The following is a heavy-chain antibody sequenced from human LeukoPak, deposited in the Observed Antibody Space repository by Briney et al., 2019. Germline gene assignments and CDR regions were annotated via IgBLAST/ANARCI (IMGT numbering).Heavy chain of an antibody. CDR3: AIDRYSSGWYTFDY. J-gene: IGHJ4*02. CDR2: INSDGTTT. V-gene: IGHV3-74*03. D-gene: IGHD6-19*01. CDR1: GFTFSNYW. Sequence: GRSLRLSCAASGFTFSNYWMYWVRQAPGKGLVWVSRINSDGTTTTYADSVKGRFTISRDNAKNTLYMQMNSLRAEDTAVYYCAIDRYSSGWYTFDYWGQGTLVTVSS.